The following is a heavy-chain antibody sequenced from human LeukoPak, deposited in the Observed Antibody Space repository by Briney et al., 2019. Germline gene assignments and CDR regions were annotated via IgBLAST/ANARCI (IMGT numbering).Heavy chain of an antibody. J-gene: IGHJ4*02. CDR2: IYHTGFT. D-gene: IGHD3-10*01. CDR1: GSPISSRNYY. CDR3: ARTGSGSYYR. V-gene: IGHV4-39*01. Sequence: PSETLSLTCSVSGSPISSRNYYWGWIRQTPGKGLEWLGTIYHTGFTFYNSSLKSRLTMSVDTSTNQFSVNLTSVTAADTAVYYCARTGSGSYYRWGQGTLVTVSS.